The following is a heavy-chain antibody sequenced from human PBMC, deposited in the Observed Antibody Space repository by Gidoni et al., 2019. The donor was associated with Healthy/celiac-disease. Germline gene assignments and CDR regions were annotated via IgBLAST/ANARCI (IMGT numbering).Heavy chain of an antibody. D-gene: IGHD5-18*01. Sequence: VQLVESGGGLVQPGGSLTLSCAASGFTFICSAMHLVRQASGKGLEWVGRIRSKANSDATAYAAAVKGRFTISRDDSKNTAYLQMNSLKTEDTAVYYCTRQGAASSFLSGYKNWFDPWGQGTLVTVSS. CDR1: GFTFICSA. CDR3: TRQGAASSFLSGYKNWFDP. V-gene: IGHV3-73*01. J-gene: IGHJ5*02. CDR2: IRSKANSDAT.